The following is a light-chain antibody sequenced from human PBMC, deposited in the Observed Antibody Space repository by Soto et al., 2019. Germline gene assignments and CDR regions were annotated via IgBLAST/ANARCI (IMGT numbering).Light chain of an antibody. Sequence: ILMTQSPATLSLSPGERATLSCRASQSVSSNLAWYQQKPGQAPRLLIYDASTRATGIPARFSGSGSGTEFTLTVSVLQSEDLAVYYCEQYYNWPPWTFGQGTKVEIK. CDR1: QSVSSN. V-gene: IGKV3-15*01. CDR2: DAS. CDR3: EQYYNWPPWT. J-gene: IGKJ1*01.